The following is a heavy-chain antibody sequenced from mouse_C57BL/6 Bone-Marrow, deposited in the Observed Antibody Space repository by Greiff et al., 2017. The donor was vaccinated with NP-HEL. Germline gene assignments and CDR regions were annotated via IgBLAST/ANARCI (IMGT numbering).Heavy chain of an antibody. Sequence: EVKLVESGGGLVQPKGSLKLSCAASGFSFNTYAMNWVRQAPGKGLEWVARIRSKSNNYATYYADSVKDRFTISRDDSEIMLYLQMNNLKTEDTAMYYYVRGYSNYPYYAMDYWGQGTSVTVSS. J-gene: IGHJ4*01. CDR2: IRSKSNNYAT. D-gene: IGHD2-5*01. CDR1: GFSFNTYA. V-gene: IGHV10-1*01. CDR3: VRGYSNYPYYAMDY.